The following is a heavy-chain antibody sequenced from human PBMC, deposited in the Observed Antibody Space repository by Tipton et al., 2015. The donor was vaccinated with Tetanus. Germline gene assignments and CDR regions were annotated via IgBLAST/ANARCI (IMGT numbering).Heavy chain of an antibody. Sequence: TLSLTCTVSGGSISSYYWSWIRQPPGKGLEWIGYIYYSGSTNYNPSLKSRVTISVDTSKNQFSLKLSSVTAADTAVYYCARDTDSSGGGIDYWGQATLFTVSS. CDR1: GGSISSYY. D-gene: IGHD3-22*01. J-gene: IGHJ4*02. CDR3: ARDTDSSGGGIDY. CDR2: IYYSGST. V-gene: IGHV4-59*12.